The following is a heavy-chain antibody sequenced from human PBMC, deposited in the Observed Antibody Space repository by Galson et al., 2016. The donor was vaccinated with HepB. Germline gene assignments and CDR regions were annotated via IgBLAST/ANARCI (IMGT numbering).Heavy chain of an antibody. Sequence: SLRLSCAASGFTFNTYDMHWVRQAPGQGLEWVAGISTGRSINLYADSVKGRFTISRDNSKNTLHLQLKSLRLEATAVYYCARVWVPVVDYCYCGMNVWGKGTTVTVSS. CDR1: GFTFNTYD. D-gene: IGHD2-2*01. V-gene: IGHV3-30*14. J-gene: IGHJ6*04. CDR3: ARVWVPVVDYCYCGMNV. CDR2: ISTGRSIN.